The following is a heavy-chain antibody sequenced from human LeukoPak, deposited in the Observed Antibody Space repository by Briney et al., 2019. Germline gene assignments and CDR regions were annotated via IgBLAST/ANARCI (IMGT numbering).Heavy chain of an antibody. Sequence: GGSLRLSCAASGFTFSSYSMNWVRQAPGKGLEWVSSISSSSSYIYYADSVKGRFTIFRDNAKNSLYLQMNSLRAEDTAVYYCARERASSGWYLGYWGQGTLVTVSS. CDR2: ISSSSSYI. D-gene: IGHD6-19*01. CDR1: GFTFSSYS. CDR3: ARERASSGWYLGY. V-gene: IGHV3-21*01. J-gene: IGHJ4*02.